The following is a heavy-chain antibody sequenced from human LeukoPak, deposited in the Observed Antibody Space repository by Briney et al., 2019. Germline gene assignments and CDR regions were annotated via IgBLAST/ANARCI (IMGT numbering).Heavy chain of an antibody. V-gene: IGHV3-7*01. Sequence: GGSLRLSCAASGFTFSSYWMSWVRQAPGKGLEWVANIKQDGSEKYYVDSVKGRFTISRDNAKNSLYLQMNSLRAEDTAVYYCARSDSSGYYYVDYWGQGTLVTVSS. J-gene: IGHJ4*02. CDR1: GFTFSSYW. D-gene: IGHD3-22*01. CDR2: IKQDGSEK. CDR3: ARSDSSGYYYVDY.